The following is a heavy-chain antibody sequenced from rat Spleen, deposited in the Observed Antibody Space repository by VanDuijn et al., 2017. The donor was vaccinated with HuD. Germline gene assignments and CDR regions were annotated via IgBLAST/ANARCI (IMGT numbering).Heavy chain of an antibody. J-gene: IGHJ4*01. CDR3: ARHSSTYYVMDA. CDR1: GFTFSHYG. Sequence: EVQLVESGGGLVQPGGSLKLSCVASGFTFSHYGMAWVRQAPTKGLEWVATISYDGSRTNYRDSVKGRFTISRDNAKSTLYLQMDSLRSEDTATYYCARHSSTYYVMDAWGQGTSVTVSS. CDR2: ISYDGSRT. D-gene: IGHD1-2*01. V-gene: IGHV5-29*01.